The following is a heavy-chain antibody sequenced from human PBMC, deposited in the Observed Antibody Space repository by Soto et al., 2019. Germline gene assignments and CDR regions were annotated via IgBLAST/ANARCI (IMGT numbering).Heavy chain of an antibody. Sequence: QVQLLQSGAEVKKSGAPVKISCKTSGFTFTSYYLHWVRQAPGQGLEWMGIINPAPGSTNYAQKFEGRGSMTADKSKNTVYMQLARHNSGDTGVYYWARGGWAGYSSEGGFDLWGQGTLITVSS. J-gene: IGHJ4*02. D-gene: IGHD6-19*01. CDR1: GFTFTSYY. V-gene: IGHV1-46*01. CDR3: ARGGWAGYSSEGGFDL. CDR2: INPAPGST.